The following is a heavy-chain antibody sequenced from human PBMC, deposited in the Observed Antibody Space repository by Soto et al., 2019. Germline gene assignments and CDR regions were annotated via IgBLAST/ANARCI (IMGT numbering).Heavy chain of an antibody. J-gene: IGHJ5*02. CDR3: ARDLGTYSSSPIVAFDP. V-gene: IGHV4-4*02. Sequence: PSETLPLTCAVSGGSISSSNWWSWVRQTPGKGLEWIGEIYHSGSTNYNPSLKSRVTISVDKSKNQFSLKLSPVTAADTAVYYCARDLGTYSSSPIVAFDPWGQGTLVTVSS. D-gene: IGHD6-6*01. CDR2: IYHSGST. CDR1: GGSISSSNW.